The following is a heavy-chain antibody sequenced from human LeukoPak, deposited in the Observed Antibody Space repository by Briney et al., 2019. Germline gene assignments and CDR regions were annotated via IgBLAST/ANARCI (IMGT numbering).Heavy chain of an antibody. CDR3: ARGPPNWGYDY. V-gene: IGHV1-8*01. D-gene: IGHD7-27*01. CDR2: MSANSGDT. J-gene: IGHJ4*02. Sequence: ASVKVSCKASGYTFTSYDFNWVRQATGQRPEWMGWMSANSGDTGYAQKFQDRVTMTRNTSISTAYMELSSLRSDDTAVYYCARGPPNWGYDYWGPGTLVTVSS. CDR1: GYTFTSYD.